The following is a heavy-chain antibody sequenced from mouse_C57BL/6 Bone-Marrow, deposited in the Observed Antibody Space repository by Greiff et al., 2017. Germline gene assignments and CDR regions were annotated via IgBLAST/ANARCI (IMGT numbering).Heavy chain of an antibody. CDR3: AISDGSSPYYFDF. Sequence: VKLQESGAELVKPGASVKISCKASGYTFTDYYINWVKQRPGQGLEWIGKIGPGSGSTYYNEKFKGKATLTADKSSSTAYMQLSRLTSADSTVYYCAISDGSSPYYFDFWGQGTTLTVSS. D-gene: IGHD1-1*01. CDR2: IGPGSGST. V-gene: IGHV1-77*01. CDR1: GYTFTDYY. J-gene: IGHJ2*01.